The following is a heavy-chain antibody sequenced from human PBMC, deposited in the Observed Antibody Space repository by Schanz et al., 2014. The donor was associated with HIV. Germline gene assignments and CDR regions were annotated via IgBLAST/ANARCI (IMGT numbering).Heavy chain of an antibody. V-gene: IGHV3-33*06. J-gene: IGHJ1*01. D-gene: IGHD1-26*01. Sequence: QVQLVESGGDVVQPEGSLRLSCEASGFSFRTHGMHWVRQTPSKGLEWVAVIWHDGSSKYYADSVKGRFTISRDNSKNTLYLQMNSLRAEDTAVYYCAKRGPYTGRYEYFQQWGQGTLVTVSS. CDR1: GFSFRTHG. CDR3: AKRGPYTGRYEYFQQ. CDR2: IWHDGSSK.